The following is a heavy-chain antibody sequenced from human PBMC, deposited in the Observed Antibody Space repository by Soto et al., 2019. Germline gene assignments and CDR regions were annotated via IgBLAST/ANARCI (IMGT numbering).Heavy chain of an antibody. CDR3: VQSRCGGDCLQSYSSHSYYGLDV. V-gene: IGHV2-5*02. CDR2: IYWDDDK. Sequence: QITLKESGPTLVKPTQTLTLTCTFSGLSLSTIGEGVGWIRQPPGKALEWLALIYWDDDKRYSPSLKSRLTITKPTSTTQAAPTMTTKAPGDTATYYCVQSRCGGDCLQSYSSHSYYGLDVWGQGTAVTVSS. CDR1: GLSLSTIGEG. J-gene: IGHJ6*02. D-gene: IGHD2-21*02.